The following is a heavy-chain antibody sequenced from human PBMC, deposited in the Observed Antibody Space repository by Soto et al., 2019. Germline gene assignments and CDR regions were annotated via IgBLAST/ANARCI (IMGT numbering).Heavy chain of an antibody. D-gene: IGHD3-16*02. J-gene: IGHJ3*02. CDR2: FDLEDGET. CDR3: ATGSAPLMITFVGVIAGAFDI. CDR1: GYTLPELS. V-gene: IGHV1-24*01. Sequence: ASVKVSCKVSGYTLPELSMLLVRQAPGNRREGLGGFDLEDGETIYAQQFQGRDTMTEDTSTDTAYIELSSLKSEDTVVYYCATGSAPLMITFVGVIAGAFDIWGQGTMVTVS.